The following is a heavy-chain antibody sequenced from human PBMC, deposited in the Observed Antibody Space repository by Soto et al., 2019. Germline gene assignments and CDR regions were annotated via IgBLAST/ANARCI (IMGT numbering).Heavy chain of an antibody. CDR1: GYSFTNFW. J-gene: IGHJ3*01. CDR2: IFPGESDV. V-gene: IGHV5-51*01. CDR3: ARPPETTIFGVVPNVFDF. Sequence: GASLKISCKGSGYSFTNFWIGWVRQMPGKGLEWMGIIFPGESDVRYSPSFQGRVTISADKSISTAYLQWSSLKASDTAMYYCARPPETTIFGVVPNVFDFWGQGTRVTVSS. D-gene: IGHD3-3*01.